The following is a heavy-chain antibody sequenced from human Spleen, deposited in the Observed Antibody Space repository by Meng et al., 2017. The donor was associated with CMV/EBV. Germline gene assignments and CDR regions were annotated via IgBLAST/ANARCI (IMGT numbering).Heavy chain of an antibody. D-gene: IGHD3-3*01. CDR3: ARITIFGVIIKTSYYFDS. CDR1: DGSITSNSNY. J-gene: IGHJ4*02. V-gene: IGHV4-39*07. Sequence: SETLSLTCTVFDGSITSNSNYWGWIRQPPGKGLQWIGNIYYTGSTYYNSSLESRVTISVDTSKNQFSLKLSSVTAADTAVYYCARITIFGVIIKTSYYFDSWGRGTLVTVSS. CDR2: IYYTGST.